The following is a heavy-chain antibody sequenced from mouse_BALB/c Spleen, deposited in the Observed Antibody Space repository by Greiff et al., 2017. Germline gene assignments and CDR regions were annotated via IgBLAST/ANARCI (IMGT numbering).Heavy chain of an antibody. Sequence: EVKVEESGGGLVQPGGSLRLSCATSGFTFTDYYMSWVRQPPGKALEWLGFIRNKANGYTTEYSASVKGRFTISRDNSQSILYLQMNTLRAEDSATYYCARDNRRDPFDVWGAGTTVTVSS. CDR3: ARDNRRDPFDV. CDR2: IRNKANGYTT. J-gene: IGHJ1*01. CDR1: GFTFTDYY. V-gene: IGHV7-3*02.